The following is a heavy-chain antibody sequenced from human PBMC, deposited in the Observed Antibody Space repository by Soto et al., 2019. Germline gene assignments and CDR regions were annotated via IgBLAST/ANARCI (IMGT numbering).Heavy chain of an antibody. J-gene: IGHJ4*02. V-gene: IGHV5-51*01. D-gene: IGHD5-12*01. Sequence: VESVTSSCKDSGYSFASYGIVWVLQMPGKGLEWMGIIYPGDSDTRYSPSFQGQVTISADKSIGTAYLQWSSLKASDTAMYYCAGRGDSGYEYFDYWGQGTQVTVSS. CDR1: GYSFASYG. CDR3: AGRGDSGYEYFDY. CDR2: IYPGDSDT.